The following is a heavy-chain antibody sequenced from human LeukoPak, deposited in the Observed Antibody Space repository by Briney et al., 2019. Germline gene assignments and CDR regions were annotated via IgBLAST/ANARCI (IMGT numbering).Heavy chain of an antibody. CDR1: RGTFSSYA. Sequence: SVKVSCKASRGTFSSYAISWVRQAPGQGLEWMGGIIPIFGTANYAQKFQGRVTITADESTSTAYMELSSLRSEDTAVYYCASAVAGPGGTYYYYGMDVWGQGTTVTVSS. D-gene: IGHD6-19*01. V-gene: IGHV1-69*01. CDR3: ASAVAGPGGTYYYYGMDV. J-gene: IGHJ6*02. CDR2: IIPIFGTA.